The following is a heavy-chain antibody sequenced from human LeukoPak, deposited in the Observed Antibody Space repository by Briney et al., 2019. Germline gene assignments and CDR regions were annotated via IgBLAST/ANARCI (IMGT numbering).Heavy chain of an antibody. J-gene: IGHJ5*02. Sequence: ASVKVSCKASGYTFTGYYMRWVRQAPGQGLEWMGWINPNSGGTNYAQKFQGRVTMTRDTSISTAYMELSRLRSDDTAVYYCARERDGSIAAAGFDPWGQGTLVTVSS. CDR2: INPNSGGT. CDR3: ARERDGSIAAAGFDP. D-gene: IGHD6-13*01. CDR1: GYTFTGYY. V-gene: IGHV1-2*02.